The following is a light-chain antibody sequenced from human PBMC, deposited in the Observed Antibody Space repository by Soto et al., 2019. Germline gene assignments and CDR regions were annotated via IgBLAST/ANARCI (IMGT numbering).Light chain of an antibody. Sequence: EIVLTQSPGTLSLSPGESGILSCRTSQTVNSPYLAWYQQKPGQAPRLLISGASPRATGIPDRFSGSGSGTEFTLTISRLESEDFAVYYCHQHETSPPTFGPGTTVDV. CDR3: HQHETSPPT. CDR2: GAS. J-gene: IGKJ3*01. V-gene: IGKV3-20*01. CDR1: QTVNSPY.